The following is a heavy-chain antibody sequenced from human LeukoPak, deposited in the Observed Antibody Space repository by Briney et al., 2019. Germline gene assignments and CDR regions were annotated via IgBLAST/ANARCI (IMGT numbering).Heavy chain of an antibody. V-gene: IGHV3-23*01. CDR2: ISGSGGST. J-gene: IGHJ4*02. D-gene: IGHD2-15*01. CDR1: GFTFNDYA. Sequence: GGSLRLSCAASGFTFNDYAMTWVRQAPGKGLEWVSGISGSGGSTYNADSVKGRFTISRDNSRNTLYLQMNSLRADDTAVYYCAKGSLACSGGTCYVDRPANGVIDYWGQGTLVTVSS. CDR3: AKGSLACSGGTCYVDRPANGVIDY.